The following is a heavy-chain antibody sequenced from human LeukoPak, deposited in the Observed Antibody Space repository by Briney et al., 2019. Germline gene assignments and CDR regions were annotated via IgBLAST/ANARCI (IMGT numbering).Heavy chain of an antibody. CDR2: ISSSSSYI. D-gene: IGHD2-2*02. Sequence: TGGSLRLSCAASGFTFSSYSMNWVRQAPGKGLEWVSSISSSSSYIYYADSVKGRFTISRDNAKNSLYLQMNSLRAEDTAVYYCARDGCSSTSCYRYFDYWGQGTLVTVSS. J-gene: IGHJ4*02. V-gene: IGHV3-21*01. CDR1: GFTFSSYS. CDR3: ARDGCSSTSCYRYFDY.